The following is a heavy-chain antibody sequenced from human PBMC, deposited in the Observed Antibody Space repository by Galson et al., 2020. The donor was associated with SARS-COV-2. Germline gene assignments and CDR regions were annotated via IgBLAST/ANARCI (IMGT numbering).Heavy chain of an antibody. CDR3: ARVHGWRFDY. CDR2: IYYSGST. V-gene: IGHV4-59*13. J-gene: IGHJ4*02. Sequence: SETLSLTCTVSGGSISSYYWSWIRQPPGKGLEWIGYIYYSGSTNYNPSLKSRVTISVDTSKNQFSLKLSSVTAADTAVYYCARVHGWRFDYWGQGTLVTVSS. CDR1: GGSISSYY. D-gene: IGHD2-15*01.